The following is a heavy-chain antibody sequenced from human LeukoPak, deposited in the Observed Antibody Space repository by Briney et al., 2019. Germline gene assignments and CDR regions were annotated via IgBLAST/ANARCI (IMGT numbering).Heavy chain of an antibody. CDR2: INPNSGGT. D-gene: IGHD3-10*01. J-gene: IGHJ5*02. CDR3: ARGRHDYGKASWFDP. V-gene: IGHV1-2*02. Sequence: ASVKVSCKASGYTFTGYYMHWVRQAPGQGLEWMGWINPNSGGTNYAQKFQGRVTMTRDTYISTAYMELSRLRSDDTAVYYCARGRHDYGKASWFDPWGQGTLVTVSS. CDR1: GYTFTGYY.